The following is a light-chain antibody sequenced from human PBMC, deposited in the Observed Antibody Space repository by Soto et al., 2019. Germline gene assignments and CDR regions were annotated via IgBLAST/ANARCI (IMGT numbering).Light chain of an antibody. CDR1: QTISSW. V-gene: IGKV1-5*03. CDR3: QQYNSYSQA. CDR2: KAS. J-gene: IGKJ1*01. Sequence: DIQMTRSPSTLSGSVGDRATITGRASQTISSWLAWYQQKPGKAPKLLIYKASTLKSGVPSRFSGSGSGTEFTLTISSLQPDDFATYYCQQYNSYSQAFGQGTKVDIK.